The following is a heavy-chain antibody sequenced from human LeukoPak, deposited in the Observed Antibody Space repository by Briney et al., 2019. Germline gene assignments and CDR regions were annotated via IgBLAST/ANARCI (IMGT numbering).Heavy chain of an antibody. CDR3: VRDPEGSFRFEH. Sequence: GGSLRLSCAASGFTFSSYSMNWVRQAPGKGLEWVSYISSSSSTIYYADSVKGRFTISRDNAKNSLYLQMNSLKTEDTAVYYCVRDPEGSFRFEHWGQGTLVTVSS. J-gene: IGHJ4*02. CDR1: GFTFSSYS. V-gene: IGHV3-48*04. CDR2: ISSSSSTI.